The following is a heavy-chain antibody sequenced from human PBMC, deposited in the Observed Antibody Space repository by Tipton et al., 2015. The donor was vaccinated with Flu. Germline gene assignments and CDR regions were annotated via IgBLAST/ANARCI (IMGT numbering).Heavy chain of an antibody. Sequence: LSCTVSGGSISSYYWSWIRQPPGKGLEWIGHIYYSGSTNYNPSLKSRVTISVDTSKNQFSLKLSSVTAADTAVYYCARAPDSIVGATVFDYWGQGTLVTVSS. CDR1: GGSISSYY. D-gene: IGHD1-26*01. CDR3: ARAPDSIVGATVFDY. CDR2: IYYSGST. V-gene: IGHV4-59*01. J-gene: IGHJ4*02.